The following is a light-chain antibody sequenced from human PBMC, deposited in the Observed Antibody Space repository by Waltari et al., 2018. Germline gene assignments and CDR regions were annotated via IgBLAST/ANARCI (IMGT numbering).Light chain of an antibody. CDR2: QDK. Sequence: SYELTQPPSVSVSPGQTASIPCSGDKLGETYPHWYHKKAGQSPVLVIYQDKKRPSGIPERFSGSNSGNTATLTISEIQPVDEGDYYCQAWDRTTGVFGSGTKVTVL. CDR1: KLGETY. J-gene: IGLJ1*01. CDR3: QAWDRTTGV. V-gene: IGLV3-1*01.